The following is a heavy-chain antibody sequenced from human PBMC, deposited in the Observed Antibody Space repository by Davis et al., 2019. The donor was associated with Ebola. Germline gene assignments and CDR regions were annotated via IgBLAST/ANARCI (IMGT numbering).Heavy chain of an antibody. Sequence: ASVKVSCKASGYTFTDYAIHWVRQAPGQRLEWMGWINAENGNTKYSQKVQGRVTITRDTSASSAYMELSSLRSEDTAVYYCASVSSSSLPGWGMDVWGQGTTVTVSS. CDR2: INAENGNT. J-gene: IGHJ6*02. D-gene: IGHD6-6*01. CDR1: GYTFTDYA. V-gene: IGHV1-3*01. CDR3: ASVSSSSLPGWGMDV.